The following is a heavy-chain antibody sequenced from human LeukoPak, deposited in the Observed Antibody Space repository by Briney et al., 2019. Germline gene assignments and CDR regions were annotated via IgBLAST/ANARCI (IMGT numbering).Heavy chain of an antibody. CDR2: IKQDGSEK. Sequence: GGSLRLSCAASGFTFSSYWMSWVRQAPGKGLEWVANIKQDGSEKYYVDSVKGRFTISRDNAKNSLYLQMNSLRAEDTAVYYCAKSLQYAYSDAFDIWGQGTMVTVSS. D-gene: IGHD2-21*01. V-gene: IGHV3-7*03. CDR1: GFTFSSYW. J-gene: IGHJ3*02. CDR3: AKSLQYAYSDAFDI.